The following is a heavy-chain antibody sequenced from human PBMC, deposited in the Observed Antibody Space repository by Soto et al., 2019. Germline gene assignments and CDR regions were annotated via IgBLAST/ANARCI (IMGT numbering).Heavy chain of an antibody. D-gene: IGHD2-15*01. V-gene: IGHV3-23*01. Sequence: PGGSLRLSCAASGFTFSSYGMSWVRQAPGKGLEWVSGVSASGSITSYGDSAKGRFTISRDNAKNTRYLQMNSLRAEDTAVYYCAKGDCSGGRCYRGFDYWGQGTLVAVSS. CDR1: GFTFSSYG. J-gene: IGHJ4*02. CDR3: AKGDCSGGRCYRGFDY. CDR2: VSASGSIT.